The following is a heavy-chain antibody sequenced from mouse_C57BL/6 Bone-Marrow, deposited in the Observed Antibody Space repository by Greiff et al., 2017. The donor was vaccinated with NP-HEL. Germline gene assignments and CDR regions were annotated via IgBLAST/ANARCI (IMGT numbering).Heavy chain of an antibody. Sequence: VQLQQSGPGMVKPSQSLSLTCTVTGYSITSGYDWHWIRHFPGNKLEWMGYISYSGSTNYNPSLKSRISITHDTSKNHFFLKLNSVTTEDTATYYCARESYYSNYGYAMDYWGQGTSVTVSS. CDR1: GYSITSGYD. J-gene: IGHJ4*01. CDR2: ISYSGST. D-gene: IGHD2-5*01. CDR3: ARESYYSNYGYAMDY. V-gene: IGHV3-1*01.